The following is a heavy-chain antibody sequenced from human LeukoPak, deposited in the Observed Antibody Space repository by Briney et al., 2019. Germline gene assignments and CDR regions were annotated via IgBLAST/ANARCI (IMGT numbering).Heavy chain of an antibody. V-gene: IGHV3-7*01. Sequence: GGSLRLSCAASGFNFGTHWMTWVRQAPGKGLECVAIIKKDGSEKYHVDSVKGRFTISRDNAKNSLYLQMNSLRAEDTAVYYCGTGWAVDFWGQGTLVTVSS. D-gene: IGHD5-24*01. J-gene: IGHJ4*02. CDR2: IKKDGSEK. CDR3: GTGWAVDF. CDR1: GFNFGTHW.